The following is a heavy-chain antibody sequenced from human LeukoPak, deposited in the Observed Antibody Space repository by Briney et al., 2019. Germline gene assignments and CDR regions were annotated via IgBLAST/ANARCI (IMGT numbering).Heavy chain of an antibody. CDR2: IYYSGST. D-gene: IGHD3-22*01. V-gene: IGHV4-59*12. Sequence: SETLSLTCTVSGGSISSYYWSWIRQPPGKGLEWIGYIYYSGSTNYNPSLKSRVTISVDTSKNQFSLKLSSVTAADTAVYYCAREVDRYYDSSGYYLAPLDYWGQGTLVTVSS. CDR1: GGSISSYY. J-gene: IGHJ4*02. CDR3: AREVDRYYDSSGYYLAPLDY.